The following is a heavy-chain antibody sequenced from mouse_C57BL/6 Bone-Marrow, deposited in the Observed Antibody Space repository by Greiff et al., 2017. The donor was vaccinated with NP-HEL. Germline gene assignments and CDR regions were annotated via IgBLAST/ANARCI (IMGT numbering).Heavy chain of an antibody. CDR2: ISSGGSYT. V-gene: IGHV5-6*01. CDR1: GFTFSSYG. CDR3: ASPITTVVGRFAY. D-gene: IGHD1-1*01. J-gene: IGHJ3*01. Sequence: EVQRVESGGDLVKPGGSLKLSCAASGFTFSSYGMSWVRQTPDKRLEWVATISSGGSYTYYPDSVKGRFTISRDNAKNTLYLQRSSLKSEDTAMYYCASPITTVVGRFAYWGQGTLVTVSA.